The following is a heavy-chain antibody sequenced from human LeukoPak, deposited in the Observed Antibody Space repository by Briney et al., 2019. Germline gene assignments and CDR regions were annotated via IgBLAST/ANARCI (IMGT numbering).Heavy chain of an antibody. CDR1: GFTVSTIY. V-gene: IGHV3-66*01. Sequence: GGSLRLSCAASGFTVSTIYKSWVRQAPGKGLEWVSVIYSGGNTYYADSVKGRYSISRDNSKNTVYLEMHSLRAEDTAIYYCARVVASAGTGYFDFWGQGTLVTVSS. CDR3: ARVVASAGTGYFDF. J-gene: IGHJ4*02. D-gene: IGHD6-13*01. CDR2: IYSGGNT.